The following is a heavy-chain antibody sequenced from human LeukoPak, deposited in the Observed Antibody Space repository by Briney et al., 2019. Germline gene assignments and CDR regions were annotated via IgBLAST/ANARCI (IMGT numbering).Heavy chain of an antibody. CDR3: ARTYYDFWRVPHWGFDP. J-gene: IGHJ5*02. CDR1: GFTVNSSY. Sequence: GGSLRLSCAASGFTVNSSYMTWVRQAPGKGLELVSIIYSDSSTYYADSVKGRFTISRDNSKNTLYLQMNSLRAEDTAVYYCARTYYDFWRVPHWGFDPWGQGTLVTVSS. V-gene: IGHV3-66*02. D-gene: IGHD3-3*01. CDR2: IYSDSST.